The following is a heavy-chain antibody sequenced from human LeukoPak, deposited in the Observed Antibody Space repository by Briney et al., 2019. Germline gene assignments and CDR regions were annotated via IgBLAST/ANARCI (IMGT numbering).Heavy chain of an antibody. J-gene: IGHJ4*02. CDR1: GFTFSSYW. Sequence: PGGSLRLSCAASGFTFSSYWMHWVRQAPGKGLVWVSRINSDGSSTSYADSVKGRFAISRDNAKNTLYLQMNSLRAEDTAVYYCARDQHGDYVFDYWGQGTLVTVSS. V-gene: IGHV3-74*01. D-gene: IGHD4-17*01. CDR2: INSDGSST. CDR3: ARDQHGDYVFDY.